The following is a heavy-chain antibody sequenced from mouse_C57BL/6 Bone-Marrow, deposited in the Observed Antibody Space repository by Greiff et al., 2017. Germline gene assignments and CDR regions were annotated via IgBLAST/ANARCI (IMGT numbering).Heavy chain of an antibody. CDR1: GYTFTDYN. CDR3: ANDLLWLRRYYYAMDY. J-gene: IGHJ4*01. Sequence: VQLQQSGPELVKPGASVKMSCKASGYTFTDYNMHWVKQSHGKSLEWIGYINPNNGGTSYNQKFKGKATLPVNKSSSTAYMEIRRLTSGDSAVYYCANDLLWLRRYYYAMDYWGQGTSVTVSS. D-gene: IGHD2-2*01. CDR2: INPNNGGT. V-gene: IGHV1-22*01.